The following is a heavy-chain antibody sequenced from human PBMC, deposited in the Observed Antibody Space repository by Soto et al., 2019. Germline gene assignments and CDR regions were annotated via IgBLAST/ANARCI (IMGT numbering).Heavy chain of an antibody. CDR1: GYTFTSYG. CDR2: ISAYNGNT. CDR3: ARDLGSSDSYYYYGMDV. D-gene: IGHD6-19*01. V-gene: IGHV1-18*01. Sequence: GASVNVSCKASGYTFTSYGISWVRQAPGQGLEWMGWISAYNGNTNYAQKLQGRVTMTTDTSTSTAYMELRSLRSDDTAVYYCARDLGSSDSYYYYGMDVWGQGTTVTV. J-gene: IGHJ6*02.